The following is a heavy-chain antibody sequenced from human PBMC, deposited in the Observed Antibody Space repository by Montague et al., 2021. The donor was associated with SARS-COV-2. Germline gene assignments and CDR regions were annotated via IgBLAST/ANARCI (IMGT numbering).Heavy chain of an antibody. Sequence: SETLSLTCTVSGGSISRYSWTWIRQPPGKGLGWIGNIYNSGSTNYNPSXXSRVTISVDTSKNQFSLKLSSVAAADTAVYYCARVGRGSSWYEVAFDIWGQGTMVTVSS. CDR2: IYNSGST. D-gene: IGHD6-13*01. J-gene: IGHJ3*02. CDR3: ARVGRGSSWYEVAFDI. CDR1: GGSISRYS. V-gene: IGHV4-59*01.